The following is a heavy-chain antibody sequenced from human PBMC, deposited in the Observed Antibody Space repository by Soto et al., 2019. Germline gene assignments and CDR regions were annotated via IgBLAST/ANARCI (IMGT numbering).Heavy chain of an antibody. J-gene: IGHJ6*02. D-gene: IGHD6-13*01. CDR2: IWYDGSNK. Sequence: SLRLSCAASGFTFSSYGMHWVRQAPGKGLEWVAVIWYDGSNKYYADSVKGRFTISRDNSKNTLYLQMNSLRAEDTAVYYCAREGIAAAGYYYYGMDVWGQGTTVTVSS. CDR3: AREGIAAAGYYYYGMDV. CDR1: GFTFSSYG. V-gene: IGHV3-33*01.